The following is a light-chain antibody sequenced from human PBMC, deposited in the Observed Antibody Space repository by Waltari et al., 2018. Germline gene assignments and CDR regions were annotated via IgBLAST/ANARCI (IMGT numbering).Light chain of an antibody. CDR1: GGSFATNY. J-gene: IGLJ3*02. Sequence: FILTQSHSVSESPGRTVTISCSGSGGSFATNYVQGYQQRPGSAPTTVIYADNQRPSGVPDRFSGSVDSSSNSASLTISGLQTEDEADYYCQSYDGDRSWVFGGGTKLTVL. CDR3: QSYDGDRSWV. CDR2: ADN. V-gene: IGLV6-57*02.